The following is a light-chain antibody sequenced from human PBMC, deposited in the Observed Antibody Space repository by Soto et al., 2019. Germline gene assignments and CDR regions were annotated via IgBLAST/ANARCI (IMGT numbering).Light chain of an antibody. CDR3: QQRSNWPLPIT. Sequence: EIVLTQSPATPSLSPGERATLSCRASQSVSSYLAWYQQKPGQAPRLLIYDASNRATGIPARFSGSGSGTDFTLTISSLEPEDCAVYYCQQRSNWPLPITFGQGTRLEIK. V-gene: IGKV3-11*01. J-gene: IGKJ5*01. CDR1: QSVSSY. CDR2: DAS.